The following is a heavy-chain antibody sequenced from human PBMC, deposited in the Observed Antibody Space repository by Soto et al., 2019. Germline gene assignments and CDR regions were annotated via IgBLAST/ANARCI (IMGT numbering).Heavy chain of an antibody. CDR2: IYYSGST. CDR1: GGSISSYY. J-gene: IGHJ5*02. Sequence: SETLSLTCTVSGGSISSYYWSWIRQPPGKGLEWIGYIYYSGSTNYNPSLKSRVTISVDTSKNQFSLKLSSVTAADTAVYYCARDYRWNDGLGWFDPWGQGTLVTVSS. V-gene: IGHV4-59*01. D-gene: IGHD1-1*01. CDR3: ARDYRWNDGLGWFDP.